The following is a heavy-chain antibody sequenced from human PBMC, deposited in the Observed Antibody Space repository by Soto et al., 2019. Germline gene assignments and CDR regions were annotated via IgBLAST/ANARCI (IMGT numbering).Heavy chain of an antibody. Sequence: SETLSLTCTVSGGSISSSSYYWGWIRQPPGKGLEWIGSIYYSGSTYYNPSLKSRVTISVDTSKNQFSLKLSSVTAADTAVYYCARGLGVRGVIISLPYYYYGMDVWGQGTTVTVSS. D-gene: IGHD3-10*01. V-gene: IGHV4-39*01. CDR2: IYYSGST. CDR1: GGSISSSSYY. CDR3: ARGLGVRGVIISLPYYYYGMDV. J-gene: IGHJ6*02.